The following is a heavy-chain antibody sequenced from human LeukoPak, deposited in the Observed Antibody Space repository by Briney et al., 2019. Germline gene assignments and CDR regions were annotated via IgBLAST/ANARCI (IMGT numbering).Heavy chain of an antibody. D-gene: IGHD3-10*02. J-gene: IGHJ4*02. CDR3: ARDVRGGFDY. Sequence: PSETLSLTCTVSGDSISTYYWSWLRQPPGKGLEWIGYIYYSGNTNYSPSLKSRVTISVDTSKNQLSLKLTSVTAADTAVYYCARDVRGGFDYWGQGTLVTVSS. CDR1: GDSISTYY. V-gene: IGHV4-59*01. CDR2: IYYSGNT.